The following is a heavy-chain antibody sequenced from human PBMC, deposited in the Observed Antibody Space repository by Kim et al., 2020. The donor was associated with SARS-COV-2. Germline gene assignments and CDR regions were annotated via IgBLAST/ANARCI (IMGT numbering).Heavy chain of an antibody. CDR3: ARDQGDSSSWLYYFDY. CDR1: GFTFSSYA. Sequence: GGSLRLSCAASGFTFSSYAMHWVRQAPGKGLEWVAVISYDGSNKYYADSVKGRFTISRDNSKNTLYLQMNSLRAEDTAVYYCARDQGDSSSWLYYFDYWGQGTLVTVSS. J-gene: IGHJ4*02. CDR2: ISYDGSNK. V-gene: IGHV3-30-3*01. D-gene: IGHD6-13*01.